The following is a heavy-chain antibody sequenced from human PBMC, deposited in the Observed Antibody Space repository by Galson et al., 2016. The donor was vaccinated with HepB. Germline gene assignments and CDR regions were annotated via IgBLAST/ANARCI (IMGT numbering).Heavy chain of an antibody. J-gene: IGHJ2*01. Sequence: SLRLSCAASGFSFRSYWMSWVRQAPGKGLEWVADTKQDGSEEYYVDSVKGRFAVSRDNARNSLYLQMNSLRAEDTAVYFCARDTGVSRTDDWSFDLWGRGSQVTVSS. CDR3: ARDTGVSRTDDWSFDL. V-gene: IGHV3-7*01. CDR2: TKQDGSEE. D-gene: IGHD1-7*01. CDR1: GFSFRSYW.